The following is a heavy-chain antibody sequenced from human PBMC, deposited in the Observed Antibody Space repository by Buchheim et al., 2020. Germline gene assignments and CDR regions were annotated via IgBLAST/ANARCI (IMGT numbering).Heavy chain of an antibody. V-gene: IGHV4-59*01. CDR1: GGSISNSY. CDR3: ARLTAAAFDP. Sequence: QVQLQESGPGLVRPSETLSLTCTVSGGSISNSYWSWVRQPPGQGLECIAYIFYTGSTTYNPSLESRVTISLDPSKNQFSLTLSSVTAADTAIYYCARLTAAAFDPWGQGTL. CDR2: IFYTGST. J-gene: IGHJ5*02. D-gene: IGHD6-13*01.